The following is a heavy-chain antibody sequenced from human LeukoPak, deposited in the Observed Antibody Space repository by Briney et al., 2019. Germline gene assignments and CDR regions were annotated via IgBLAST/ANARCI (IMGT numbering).Heavy chain of an antibody. CDR2: INHSGST. CDR1: GGSFNGYY. CDR3: ARNGFGELSHPRFDP. J-gene: IGHJ5*02. V-gene: IGHV4-34*01. Sequence: SETLSLTCAVYGGSFNGYYWSWIRQPPGKGLEWIGEINHSGSTNYNPSLKSRVTISVDTSKNQFSLKLSSVTAADTAVYYCARNGFGELSHPRFDPWGQGTLVTVSS. D-gene: IGHD3-10*01.